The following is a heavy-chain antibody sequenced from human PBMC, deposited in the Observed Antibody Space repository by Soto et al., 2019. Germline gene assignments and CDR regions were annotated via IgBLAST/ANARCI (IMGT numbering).Heavy chain of an antibody. CDR3: ARVGRSGYYSYSMEV. D-gene: IGHD3-3*01. J-gene: IGHJ6*02. CDR2: ISYDGSNK. Sequence: GGSLRLSCAASGFTFSSYAMHWVRQAPGKGLEWVAVISYDGSNKYYADSVKGRFTISRDNSKNTLYLQMNSLRAEDTAVYYCARVGRSGYYSYSMEVFAQGTMFTV. V-gene: IGHV3-30-3*01. CDR1: GFTFSSYA.